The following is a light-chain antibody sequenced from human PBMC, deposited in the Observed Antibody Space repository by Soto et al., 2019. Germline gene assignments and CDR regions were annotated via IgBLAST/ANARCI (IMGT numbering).Light chain of an antibody. CDR1: RSVSNNY. J-gene: IGKJ5*01. Sequence: EIVLTQSPGTLSLSPGERATLSCRASRSVSNNYLAWYQQKPGQAPRLLIYGASNRAAGIPARFSGSGFGTDFSLTINNLEPEDFAVYYCQQRNSWPITFGQGTRLEIK. CDR3: QQRNSWPIT. V-gene: IGKV3-11*01. CDR2: GAS.